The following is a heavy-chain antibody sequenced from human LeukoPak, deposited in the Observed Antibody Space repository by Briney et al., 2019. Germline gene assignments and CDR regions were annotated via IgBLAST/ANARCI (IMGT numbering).Heavy chain of an antibody. CDR1: GYTFSDYT. CDR2: INPSSNAA. D-gene: IGHD3-10*01. CDR3: ARSRELLDFDT. Sequence: AASVKVSCKTSGYTFSDYTIHWVRQAPGQGLEWMGWINPSSNAANYAHRFEGRVSLTRDTSISTADMVLTSLTSDDTGVYYCARSRELLDFDTWGQGTLVSVSS. V-gene: IGHV1-2*02. J-gene: IGHJ4*02.